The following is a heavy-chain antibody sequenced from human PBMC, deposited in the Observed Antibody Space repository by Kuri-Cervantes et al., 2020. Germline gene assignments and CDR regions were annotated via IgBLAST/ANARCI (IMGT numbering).Heavy chain of an antibody. CDR2: MNPNSGNT. V-gene: IGHV1-8*01. CDR1: GYTFTSYD. J-gene: IGHJ4*02. D-gene: IGHD5-12*01. Sequence: ASVKVSCKASGYTFTSYDINWVRQATRQGLEWMGWMNPNSGNTGYAQKFQGRVTMTRNTSISTAYMELSRLRSEDTAVYYCARDERCYSGYVSDYWGQGTLVTVSS. CDR3: ARDERCYSGYVSDY.